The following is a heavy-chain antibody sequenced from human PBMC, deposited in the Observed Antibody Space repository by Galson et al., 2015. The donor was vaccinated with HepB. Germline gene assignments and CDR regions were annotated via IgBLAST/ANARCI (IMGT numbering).Heavy chain of an antibody. V-gene: IGHV3-33*01. CDR2: IWYDGSNK. CDR1: GFTFSSYG. J-gene: IGHJ4*02. CDR3: ARVGSWLHYFDY. Sequence: SLRLSCAASGFTFSSYGMHWVRQAPGKGLEWVAVIWYDGSNKYYADSVKGRFTISRDNSKNTLYLQMNSLRAEDTAVYYCARVGSWLHYFDYWGQGTLVTVSS. D-gene: IGHD5-24*01.